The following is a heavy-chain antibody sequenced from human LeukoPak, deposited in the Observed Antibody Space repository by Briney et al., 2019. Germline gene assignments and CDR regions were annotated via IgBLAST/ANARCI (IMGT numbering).Heavy chain of an antibody. D-gene: IGHD5-12*01. V-gene: IGHV4-39*01. CDR1: GGSLSSSTYY. CDR2: IYYGGTT. J-gene: IGHJ4*02. Sequence: PSETLSLTCTVSGGSLSSSTYYWGWIRQPPGTGLEWIGSIYYGGTTYYNPSLKSRVTISVDTSKTQFSLKLNSVTAADTAVYYCARLRGYSGGEIRFFDYWGQGTLVTVSS. CDR3: ARLRGYSGGEIRFFDY.